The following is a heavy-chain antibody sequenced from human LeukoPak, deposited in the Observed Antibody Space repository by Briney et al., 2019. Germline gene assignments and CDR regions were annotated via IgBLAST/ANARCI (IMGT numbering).Heavy chain of an antibody. J-gene: IGHJ4*02. CDR1: GFTFSSYS. CDR3: ATHPPKVCTGGSCTDY. Sequence: PGGSLRLSCAASGFTFSSYSMNWVRQAPGKGLEWVSSISSSSSYIYYADSVKGRFTISRDNAKNSLYLQMNSLRAEDTAVYYCATHPPKVCTGGSCTDYWGQGTLVTVSS. CDR2: ISSSSSYI. V-gene: IGHV3-21*04. D-gene: IGHD2-15*01.